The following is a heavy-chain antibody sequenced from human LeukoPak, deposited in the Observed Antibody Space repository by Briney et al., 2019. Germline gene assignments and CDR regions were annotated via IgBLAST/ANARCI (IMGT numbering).Heavy chain of an antibody. Sequence: AGRSLRLSCAASGCTFSSYSMNWVRQAPGKGLEGGSSISSSSSYIYYADSVKGRFTISRDNAKNSLYLQMNSLRAEDTAVYYCARAIFGVVHDAFDIWGQGTMVTVSS. CDR2: ISSSSSYI. D-gene: IGHD3-3*01. CDR1: GCTFSSYS. V-gene: IGHV3-21*01. J-gene: IGHJ3*02. CDR3: ARAIFGVVHDAFDI.